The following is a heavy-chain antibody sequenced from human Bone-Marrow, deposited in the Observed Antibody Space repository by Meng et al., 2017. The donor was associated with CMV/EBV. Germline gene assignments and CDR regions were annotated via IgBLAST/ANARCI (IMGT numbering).Heavy chain of an antibody. CDR1: TFPSYA. CDR3: ARKGYYYDSSGYSLDY. D-gene: IGHD3-22*01. CDR2: INAGNGNT. J-gene: IGHJ4*02. V-gene: IGHV1-3*01. Sequence: TFPSYAMPWVRQAPGQRLEWMGWINAGNGNTKYSQKFQGRVTITRDTSASTAYMELSSLRSEDTAVYYCARKGYYYDSSGYSLDYWGQGTLVT.